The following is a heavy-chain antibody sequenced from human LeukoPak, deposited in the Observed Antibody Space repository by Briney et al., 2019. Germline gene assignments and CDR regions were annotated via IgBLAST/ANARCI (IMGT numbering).Heavy chain of an antibody. CDR2: INPNSGGT. D-gene: IGHD6-13*01. J-gene: IGHJ4*02. Sequence: ASVKVSCKASGYTFTGYYMHWVRQAPGQGLEWMGWINPNSGGTNYAQKFQGRVTMTRGTSISTAYMELSRLRSDDTAVYYCARVEGSSWDFDYWGQGTLVTVSS. CDR1: GYTFTGYY. CDR3: ARVEGSSWDFDY. V-gene: IGHV1-2*02.